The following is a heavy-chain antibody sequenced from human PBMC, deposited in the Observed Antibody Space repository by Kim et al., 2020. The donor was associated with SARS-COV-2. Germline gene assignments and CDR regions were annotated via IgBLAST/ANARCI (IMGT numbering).Heavy chain of an antibody. CDR2: INHSGST. CDR1: GGSFSGYY. J-gene: IGHJ6*02. Sequence: SETLSLTCAVYGGSFSGYYWSWIRQPPGKGLEWIGEINHSGSTNYNPSLKSRVTISVDTSKNQFSLKLSSVTAADTAVYYCARGLPFLEWLLYDYYYGMDVWGQGTTVTVSS. CDR3: ARGLPFLEWLLYDYYYGMDV. V-gene: IGHV4-34*01. D-gene: IGHD3-3*01.